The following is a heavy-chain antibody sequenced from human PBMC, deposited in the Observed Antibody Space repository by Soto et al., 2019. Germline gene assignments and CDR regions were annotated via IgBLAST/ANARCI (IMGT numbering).Heavy chain of an antibody. V-gene: IGHV1-2*04. CDR2: INPNSGGT. J-gene: IGHJ4*02. CDR1: GYTFTGYY. D-gene: IGHD3-9*01. CDR3: ARGLRYFDWLFHDRGWYFDY. Sequence: ASVKVSCKASGYTFTGYYMHWVRQAPGQGLEWMGWINPNSGGTNYAQKFQGWVTMTRDTSISTAYMELSRLRSDDTAVYYCARGLRYFDWLFHDRGWYFDYWGQGTLVTVSS.